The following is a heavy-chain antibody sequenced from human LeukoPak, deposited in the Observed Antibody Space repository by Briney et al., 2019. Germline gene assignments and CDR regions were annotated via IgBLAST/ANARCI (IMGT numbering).Heavy chain of an antibody. CDR1: GGSIGSDDW. V-gene: IGHV4-4*03. CDR2: VHHSGST. Sequence: PGTLSLTCAVSGGSIGSDDWWSRVRQPPGKGLEWIGEVHHSGSTNYNSSLKSRVIISVDKSKNQFSLKLTSVTAADTAIYYCARESKFWGDGRGYGFDPWGQGALVTVSS. CDR3: ARESKFWGDGRGYGFDP. J-gene: IGHJ5*02. D-gene: IGHD3-16*01.